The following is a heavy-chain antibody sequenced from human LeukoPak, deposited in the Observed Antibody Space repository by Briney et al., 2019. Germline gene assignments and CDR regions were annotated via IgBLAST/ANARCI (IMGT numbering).Heavy chain of an antibody. V-gene: IGHV4-34*01. Sequence: SETLSLTCAVYGASLNGHYWSWIRQPPGKGLEWIGEGSDVGGTKYNPSLKSRVTISVDTSKNQFSLKLSSVTAADTAVYYCARGLNYYDSKPFDPWGQGTLVTVSS. D-gene: IGHD3-22*01. CDR3: ARGLNYYDSKPFDP. CDR1: GASLNGHY. CDR2: GSDVGGT. J-gene: IGHJ5*02.